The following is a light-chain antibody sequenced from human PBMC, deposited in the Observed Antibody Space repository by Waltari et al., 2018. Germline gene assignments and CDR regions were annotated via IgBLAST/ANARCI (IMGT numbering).Light chain of an antibody. CDR2: YAS. CDR3: HQSRTFPIT. V-gene: IGKV6-21*01. J-gene: IGKJ5*01. Sequence: EVVLTQSPDFQSVTPKEKVPITCRASQNIFTSLHWYQQKPGQSPKLLITYASQSFSGVPSRFSGSGSGTDFTLTLNGLEAEDAATYYCHQSRTFPITFGQGTRLEIK. CDR1: QNIFTS.